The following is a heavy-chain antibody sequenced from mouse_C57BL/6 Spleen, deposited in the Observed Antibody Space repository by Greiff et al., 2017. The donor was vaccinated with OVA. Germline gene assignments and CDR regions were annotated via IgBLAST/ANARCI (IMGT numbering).Heavy chain of an antibody. CDR2: IDPETGGT. CDR3: TRRYDGYYYAMDY. J-gene: IGHJ4*01. CDR1: GYTFTDYE. Sequence: QVQLKESGAELVRPGASVTLSCKASGYTFTDYEMHWVKQTPVHGLEWIGAIDPETGGTAYNQKFKGKAILTADKSSSTAYMELRSLTSEDSAVYYCTRRYDGYYYAMDYWGQGTSVTVSS. D-gene: IGHD2-3*01. V-gene: IGHV1-15*01.